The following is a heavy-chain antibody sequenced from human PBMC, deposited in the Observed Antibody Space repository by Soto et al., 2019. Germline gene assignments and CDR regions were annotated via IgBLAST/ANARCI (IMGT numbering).Heavy chain of an antibody. CDR2: IYYSGST. Sequence: SETLSLTCSVSGGSISSSTYYWGWIRQPPGKGLEWIGSIYYSGSTYYTPSLWSRVTMSVDTSKNQFSLNLNSVTAADTAVYYCARLQYSRLNWFDPWGQGTLVTVSS. J-gene: IGHJ5*02. CDR1: GGSISSSTYY. CDR3: ARLQYSRLNWFDP. D-gene: IGHD1-26*01. V-gene: IGHV4-39*01.